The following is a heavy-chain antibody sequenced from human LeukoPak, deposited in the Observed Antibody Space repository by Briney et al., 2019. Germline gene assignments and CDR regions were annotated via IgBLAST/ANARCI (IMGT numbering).Heavy chain of an antibody. D-gene: IGHD3-22*01. CDR2: IYTSGST. V-gene: IGHV4-61*02. CDR3: ARDRVVTMIGRRYYYYYYMDA. J-gene: IGHJ6*03. CDR1: GGSISSGSYY. Sequence: SETLSLTCTVSGGSISSGSYYWSWIRQPAGKGLEWIGRIYTSGSTNYNPSLKSRVTISVDTSKNQFSLKLSSVTAVDTAVYYCARDRVVTMIGRRYYYYYYMDAWGKGTTVTVSS.